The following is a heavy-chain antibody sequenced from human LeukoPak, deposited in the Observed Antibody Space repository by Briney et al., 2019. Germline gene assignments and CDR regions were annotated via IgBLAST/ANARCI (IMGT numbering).Heavy chain of an antibody. Sequence: GGSLRLSCAASGFTFSSYSMNWVRQAPGKGLEWVSYISSSSSTIYYADSVKGRFTISRDNAKNSLYLQMNSLRAEDTAVYYCARVVVGYYDSSGYSDYWGQGTLVTVSS. CDR2: ISSSSSTI. CDR1: GFTFSSYS. CDR3: ARVVVGYYDSSGYSDY. D-gene: IGHD3-22*01. V-gene: IGHV3-48*04. J-gene: IGHJ4*02.